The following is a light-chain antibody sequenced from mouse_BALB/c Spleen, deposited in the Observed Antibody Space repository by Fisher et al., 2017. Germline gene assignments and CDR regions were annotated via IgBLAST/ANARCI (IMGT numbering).Light chain of an antibody. Sequence: IVITQSPAIMSASPGEKVTMTCSASSSVSYMYWYQQKLGSSPKPWIYRTSNLASGVPARFSGSGSGTSCSLTISSMEAEDAATYYCQQYHSYPRTFGGGTKLEIK. CDR2: RTS. CDR1: SSVSY. V-gene: IGKV4-61*01. J-gene: IGKJ1*01. CDR3: QQYHSYPRT.